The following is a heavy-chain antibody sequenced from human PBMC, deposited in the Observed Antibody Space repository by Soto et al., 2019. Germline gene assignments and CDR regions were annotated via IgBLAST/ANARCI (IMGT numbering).Heavy chain of an antibody. V-gene: IGHV4-4*02. Sequence: QVHLQESGPGLVKPSGTLSLTCAVSGASVSSSHWWTWVRQPPGKGLEWIGEIYHVGFTSYTPSLKNRVSIAIGQSRNPFPPELSSVNAADPAVFYCARVRPPTSTRPAAGFLYFGQRGQGTLVTVSS. CDR3: ARVRPPTSTRPAAGFLYFGQ. CDR2: IYHVGFT. D-gene: IGHD5-12*01. J-gene: IGHJ4*02. CDR1: GASVSSSHW.